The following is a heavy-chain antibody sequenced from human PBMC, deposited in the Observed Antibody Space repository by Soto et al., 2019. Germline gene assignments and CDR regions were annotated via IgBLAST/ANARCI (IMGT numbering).Heavy chain of an antibody. CDR2: ISYDGSHK. CDR1: GFTVSSYG. CDR3: AKESEDLTSNFDY. Sequence: QVQLVESGGGVVRPGRSLRLSCAASGFTVSSYGIHWVRQPPGKGLEWVAVISYDGSHKFYADSVKGRFTLSRDVSKGTLYLQMNSLRAEDTAVYYCAKESEDLTSNFDYWGQGTLVTVSS. J-gene: IGHJ4*02. V-gene: IGHV3-30*18.